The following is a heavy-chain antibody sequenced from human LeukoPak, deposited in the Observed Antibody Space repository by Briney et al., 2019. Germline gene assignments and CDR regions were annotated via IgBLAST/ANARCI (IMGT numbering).Heavy chain of an antibody. Sequence: ASVKVSCKASGYTFTSYYMHWVRQAPGQGLEWMGIINPSGGSTSYAQKFQGRVTMTRDMSTSTVYMELSSLRSEDTAVYYCARDTGGDCSSTSCYGWFDPWGQGTLVTVSS. CDR3: ARDTGGDCSSTSCYGWFDP. CDR1: GYTFTSYY. J-gene: IGHJ5*02. D-gene: IGHD2-2*01. CDR2: INPSGGST. V-gene: IGHV1-46*01.